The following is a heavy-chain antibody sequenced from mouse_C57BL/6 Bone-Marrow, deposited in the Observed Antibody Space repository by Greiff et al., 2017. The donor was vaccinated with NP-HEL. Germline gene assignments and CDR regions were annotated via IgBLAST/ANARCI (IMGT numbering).Heavy chain of an antibody. CDR2: ISDGGSYT. CDR3: AREEGGV. Sequence: DVMLVESGGGLVKPGGSLKLSCAASGFAFSSYAMSWVRQTPEKRLEWVATISDGGSYTYYPDNVQGRFTISRDNAKNNLYLQMSHLKSEDTAMYYCAREEGGVWGTGTTVTVSS. J-gene: IGHJ1*03. V-gene: IGHV5-4*01. CDR1: GFAFSSYA.